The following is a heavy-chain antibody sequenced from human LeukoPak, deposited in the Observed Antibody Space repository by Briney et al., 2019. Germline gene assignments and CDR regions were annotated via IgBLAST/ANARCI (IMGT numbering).Heavy chain of an antibody. CDR2: IRDSGEA. V-gene: IGHV3-66*03. CDR1: GFTFDYG. CDR3: ARDRAANQDWVEFDP. D-gene: IGHD3/OR15-3a*01. Sequence: GGSLRLSCAASGFTFDYGMSWVRQAPGEGLEWVGLIRDSGEAFYADFVRGRFAISRDESENTLYLQMNSLRVEDTAVYFCARDRAANQDWVEFDPWGQGTPVIVSS. J-gene: IGHJ5*02.